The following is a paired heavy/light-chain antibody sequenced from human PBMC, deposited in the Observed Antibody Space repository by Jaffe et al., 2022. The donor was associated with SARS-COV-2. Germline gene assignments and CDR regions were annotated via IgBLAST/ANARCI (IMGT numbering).Heavy chain of an antibody. Sequence: QVQLVESGGGVVQPGRSLRLSCAASGFTFSSYAMHWVRQAPGKGLEWVAVISYDGSNKYYADSVKGRFTISRDNSKNTLYLQMNSLRAEDTAVYYCARDEALWFGELLAYYYYYMDVWGKGTTVTVSS. J-gene: IGHJ6*03. CDR3: ARDEALWFGELLAYYYYYMDV. D-gene: IGHD3-10*01. V-gene: IGHV3-30*04. CDR2: ISYDGSNK. CDR1: GFTFSSYA.
Light chain of an antibody. Sequence: QSALTQPRSVSGSPGQSVTISCTGTSSDVGGYNYVSWYQQHPGKAPKLMIYDVSKRPSGVPDRFSGSKSGNTASLTISGLQAEDEADYYCCSYAGSYGVVFGGGTKLTVL. CDR1: SSDVGGYNY. J-gene: IGLJ2*01. CDR2: DVS. V-gene: IGLV2-11*01. CDR3: CSYAGSYGVV.